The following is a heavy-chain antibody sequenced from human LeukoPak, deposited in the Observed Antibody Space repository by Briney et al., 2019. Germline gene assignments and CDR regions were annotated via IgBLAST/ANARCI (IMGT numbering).Heavy chain of an antibody. CDR3: ARQTQVDVLTGYFYGGFDY. V-gene: IGHV4-39*01. CDR2: IYYSGTT. Sequence: PSETLSPTCTVSGGSISSSYYYWGWIRQPPGKGLEWIGNIYYSGTTYYTPSLRSRVTMSVDTSKNRFSLKLSSVTAADTAVYYCARQTQVDVLTGYFYGGFDYWGQGTLVTVPS. J-gene: IGHJ4*02. CDR1: GGSISSSYYY. D-gene: IGHD3-9*01.